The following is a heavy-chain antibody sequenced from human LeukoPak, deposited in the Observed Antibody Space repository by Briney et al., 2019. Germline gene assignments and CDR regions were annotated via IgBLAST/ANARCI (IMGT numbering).Heavy chain of an antibody. CDR1: GYSFTSYW. Sequence: GESLKISCTGSGYSFTSYWIGWVRQMPGKGLEWMGIIYPDDSDTRYSPSFQGQVTISADKSISTAYVQWSSLKASDTAIYYCARQVGRAQQLLRDYWGQGTLVTVSS. CDR2: IYPDDSDT. D-gene: IGHD5-18*01. V-gene: IGHV5-51*01. J-gene: IGHJ4*02. CDR3: ARQVGRAQQLLRDY.